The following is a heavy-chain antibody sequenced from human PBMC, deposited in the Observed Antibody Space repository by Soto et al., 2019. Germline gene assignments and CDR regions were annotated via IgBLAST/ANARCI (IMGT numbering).Heavy chain of an antibody. D-gene: IGHD3-16*01. CDR3: ARDVPLNYYDGTFSYYAMDV. Sequence: QVQLVQSGAEVKKPGSSVKVSCKASGGTFSSHAISWVRQAPGQGLEWMGGIIPFFKAANYAQKFQGRVTIAADDTTSTAYMELYSLKSDDTAVYYCARDVPLNYYDGTFSYYAMDVWGQGTTVTVS. J-gene: IGHJ6*02. CDR1: GGTFSSHA. CDR2: IIPFFKAA. V-gene: IGHV1-69*01.